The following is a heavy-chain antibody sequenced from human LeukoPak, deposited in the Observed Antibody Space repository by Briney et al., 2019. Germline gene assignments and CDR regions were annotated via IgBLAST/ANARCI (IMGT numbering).Heavy chain of an antibody. CDR2: ISSSSSTI. V-gene: IGHV3-48*01. CDR1: GFTFSSYS. CDR3: ARDRPNYCSGGSCYVNFDP. Sequence: GGSLRLSCAASGFTFSSYSMNWVRQAPGKGLEWVSYISSSSSTIYYADSVKGRFTISRDNAKNSLYLQMNSLRAEDTAVYYCARDRPNYCSGGSCYVNFDPWGQGTLVTVSS. J-gene: IGHJ5*02. D-gene: IGHD2-15*01.